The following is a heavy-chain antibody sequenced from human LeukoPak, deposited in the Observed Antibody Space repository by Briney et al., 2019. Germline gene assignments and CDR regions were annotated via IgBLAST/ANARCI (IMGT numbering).Heavy chain of an antibody. J-gene: IGHJ4*02. CDR2: ISPYNGNT. Sequence: ASVKVSCKASAYTFTSYGIVWVRQAPGQGLEWMGWISPYNGNTNYAQKFQGRVTMTTDTSTSTVYLELRSLRSDDTAVYYCARVGSHNCFDYWGQGTLVTVSS. D-gene: IGHD2-15*01. CDR1: AYTFTSYG. CDR3: ARVGSHNCFDY. V-gene: IGHV1-18*01.